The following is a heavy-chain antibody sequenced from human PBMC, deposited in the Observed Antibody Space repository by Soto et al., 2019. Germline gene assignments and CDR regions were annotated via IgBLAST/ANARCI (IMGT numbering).Heavy chain of an antibody. J-gene: IGHJ5*02. CDR1: GFIFNNYA. D-gene: IGHD6-19*01. V-gene: IGHV3-23*01. CDR2: ISGSGRST. CDR3: AKGRDEYSSAWFVD. Sequence: GGSLRLSCAASGFIFNNYAMTWVRQAPGKGLEWVSGISGSGRSTYYADSVKGLFTISRDNSKNTLYLQMNSLRDEDTALYYCAKGRDEYSSAWFVDWGQGTLVTVSS.